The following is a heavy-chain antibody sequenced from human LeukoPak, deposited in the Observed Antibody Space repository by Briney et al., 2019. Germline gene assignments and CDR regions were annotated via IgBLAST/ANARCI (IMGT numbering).Heavy chain of an antibody. CDR3: VRFGPDHDMGL. D-gene: IGHD3-16*01. Sequence: GGSLRLSCAAAGFRFSNYWMTWVRQAPEKGLEWLARIKTDGSETYYVDSVKGRFTISRDNAKSSLYLQMNSLRVEDTAVYHCVRFGPDHDMGLWGQGTTVTVS. J-gene: IGHJ6*02. V-gene: IGHV3-7*01. CDR1: GFRFSNYW. CDR2: IKTDGSET.